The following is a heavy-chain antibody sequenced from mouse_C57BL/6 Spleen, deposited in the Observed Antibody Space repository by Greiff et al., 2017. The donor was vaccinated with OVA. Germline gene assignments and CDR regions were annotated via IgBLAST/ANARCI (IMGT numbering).Heavy chain of an antibody. D-gene: IGHD2-5*01. Sequence: DVKLVESGGGLVKPGGSLKLSCAASGFTFSSYTMSWVRQTPEKRLEWVATISGGGGNTYYPDSVKGRFTISRDNAKNTLYLQMSSLRSEDTALYYCARQGYSNYPAWFAYWGQGTLVTVSA. CDR2: ISGGGGNT. CDR3: ARQGYSNYPAWFAY. CDR1: GFTFSSYT. V-gene: IGHV5-9*01. J-gene: IGHJ3*01.